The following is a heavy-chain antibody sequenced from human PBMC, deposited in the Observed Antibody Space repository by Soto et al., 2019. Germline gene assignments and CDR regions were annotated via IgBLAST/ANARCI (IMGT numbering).Heavy chain of an antibody. J-gene: IGHJ4*01. CDR3: AKVRHAVDY. CDR2: ISGSGGST. CDR1: GFTFSTYA. Sequence: GGSLRLSCAASGFTFSTYAMTWVRQAPGKGLEWVSSISGSGGSTYYADFVQGRFTISRDNSKNTLYLQMNSLRAEDTAVYYCAKVRHAVDYWGQGTLVTVSS. V-gene: IGHV3-23*01.